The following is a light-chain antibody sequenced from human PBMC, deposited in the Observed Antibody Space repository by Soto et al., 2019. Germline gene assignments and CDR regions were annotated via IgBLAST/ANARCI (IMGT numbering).Light chain of an antibody. V-gene: IGLV2-8*01. CDR2: EVV. CDR1: RSDVGSYDF. Sequence: QSALTQPASVSGSPGQSITLSCTGSRSDVGSYDFVSWYQHHPGKAPRLIVYEVVQRPSGVPDRFSGSKSGNTASLTVSGLQAADEADYFCKSYAGSNTYVFGTGTKANVL. J-gene: IGLJ1*01. CDR3: KSYAGSNTYV.